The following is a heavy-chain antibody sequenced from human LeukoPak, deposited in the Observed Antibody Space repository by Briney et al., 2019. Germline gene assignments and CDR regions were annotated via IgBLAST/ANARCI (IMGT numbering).Heavy chain of an antibody. V-gene: IGHV5-51*01. CDR3: ARTFSSSPGVDY. Sequence: GESLHISSQGSGYSFTSYWIGWVSQMHGKGLEWMGIIYPGDSDTRYSPSFQGQVTISADKSISTAYLQWSSLKASDTAMYYCARTFSSSPGVDYWGQGTLVTVSS. CDR2: IYPGDSDT. J-gene: IGHJ4*02. D-gene: IGHD6-6*01. CDR1: GYSFTSYW.